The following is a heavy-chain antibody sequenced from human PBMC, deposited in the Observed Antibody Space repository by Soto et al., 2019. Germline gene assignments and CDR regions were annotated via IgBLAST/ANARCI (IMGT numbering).Heavy chain of an antibody. D-gene: IGHD3-22*01. V-gene: IGHV1-69*02. CDR2: IIPILGIA. CDR1: GGTFSSYT. Sequence: ASVKVSCKASGGTFSSYTISWVRQAPGQGLEWMGRIIPILGIANYAQKFQGRVTITADKSTSTAYMELSSLRSEDTAVYYCARAAYYYDSSGPFDYWGQGTLVTVSS. CDR3: ARAAYYYDSSGPFDY. J-gene: IGHJ4*02.